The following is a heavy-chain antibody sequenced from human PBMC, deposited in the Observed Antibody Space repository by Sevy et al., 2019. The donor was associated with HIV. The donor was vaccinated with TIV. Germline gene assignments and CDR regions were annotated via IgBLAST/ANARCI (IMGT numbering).Heavy chain of an antibody. V-gene: IGHV3-30*18. CDR1: GFSFSYYG. CDR2: ISHDGINE. J-gene: IGHJ6*02. Sequence: GGSLRLSCIGSGFSFSYYGIHWVRQSPGNGLDWVALISHDGINEYYADSVKGRFTISRDKSKNTVYLEMNSLRNEDTAIYFCANAYSGSYSHTYLYALDVWGQGTTVTVSS. CDR3: ANAYSGSYSHTYLYALDV. D-gene: IGHD1-26*01.